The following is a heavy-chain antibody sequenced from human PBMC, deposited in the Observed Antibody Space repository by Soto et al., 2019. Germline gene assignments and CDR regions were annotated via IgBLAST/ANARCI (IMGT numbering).Heavy chain of an antibody. V-gene: IGHV3-33*01. J-gene: IGHJ4*02. CDR2: IWYDGSNK. D-gene: IGHD5-12*01. Sequence: QMQLVESGGGVVQPGRSLRLSCAASGFDFINYGMHWVRQAPGKGLEWVAIIWYDGSNKFYKDSVKGRFTISRDNSKNTVYLRMNSLRAEDRAMYYCAAVDSLHYRGQGTLVTVSS. CDR3: AAVDSLHY. CDR1: GFDFINYG.